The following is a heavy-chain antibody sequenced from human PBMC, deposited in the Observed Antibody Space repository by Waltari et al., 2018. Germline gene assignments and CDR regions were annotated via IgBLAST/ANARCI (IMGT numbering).Heavy chain of an antibody. J-gene: IGHJ5*02. CDR2: INHSGST. CDR1: GGSFSGYY. CDR3: ARALEVDFGVDNNWFDP. V-gene: IGHV4-34*01. Sequence: QVQLQQWGAGLLKPSETLSLTCAVYGGSFSGYYWSWIRQPPGKGLEWIGEINHSGSTNYNPSLKSRVTISVDTSKNQFSLKLSSVTAADTAVYYCARALEVDFGVDNNWFDPWGQGTLVTVSS. D-gene: IGHD3-3*01.